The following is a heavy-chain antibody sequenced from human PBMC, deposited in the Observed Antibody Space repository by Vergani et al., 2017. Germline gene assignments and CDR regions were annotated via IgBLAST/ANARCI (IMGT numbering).Heavy chain of an antibody. J-gene: IGHJ6*04. V-gene: IGHV3-23*01. CDR2: ISGSGGST. CDR3: AKANPRKSGYDYLYYYHAMDV. D-gene: IGHD5-12*01. CDR1: GFTFNHYA. Sequence: EVQLLESGGDLVQPGGSLRLSCAASGFTFNHYAMNWVRQAPGKGLEWVSGISGSGGSTYYAGSVKGRFTMSRDSSKNTLYIQMNSLSAGDTAVYYWAKANPRKSGYDYLYYYHAMDVWGKGTTVTVSS.